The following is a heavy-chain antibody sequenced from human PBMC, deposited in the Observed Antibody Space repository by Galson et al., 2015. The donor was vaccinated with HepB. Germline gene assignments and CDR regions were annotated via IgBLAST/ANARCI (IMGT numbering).Heavy chain of an antibody. Sequence: SLRLSCAASGFTFSNHAMHWVRQAPGKGLEWVAVISYDGSGENYADSVKGRFTVSRDNSKNTFSLQMNALSAEDTALYYCVRQVRILEWLFLGYYMDVWGKGTTVIVSS. D-gene: IGHD3-3*01. CDR1: GFTFSNHA. CDR2: ISYDGSGE. J-gene: IGHJ6*03. V-gene: IGHV3-30*04. CDR3: VRQVRILEWLFLGYYMDV.